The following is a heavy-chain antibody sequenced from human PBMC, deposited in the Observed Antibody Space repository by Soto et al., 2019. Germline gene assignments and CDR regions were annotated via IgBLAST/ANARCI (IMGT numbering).Heavy chain of an antibody. CDR3: ARRGGGFWSEFDY. J-gene: IGHJ4*02. V-gene: IGHV3-33*01. Sequence: QVQLVESGGGVVQPGMSLRLSCAASGFTFSNYGMHWVRQAPGKGLEWVAVIWYDGENRYYAESVKGRLTISRDNSKNTLYLQMNSLTAEDTAVYYCARRGGGFWSEFDYWGQGTLVTVSS. CDR1: GFTFSNYG. D-gene: IGHD2-2*03. CDR2: IWYDGENR.